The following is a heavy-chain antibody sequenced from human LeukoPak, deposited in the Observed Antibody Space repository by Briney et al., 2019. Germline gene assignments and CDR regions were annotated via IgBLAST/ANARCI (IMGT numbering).Heavy chain of an antibody. Sequence: ASVKVSCKASGYTFTSYGISWVRQAPGQGLEWMGWISAYNGNTNYAQKFQGRVTITADESTSTAYMELSSLRSEDTAVYYCARDKGEYYYDSSGYRDAFDIWGQGTMVTVSS. CDR3: ARDKGEYYYDSSGYRDAFDI. J-gene: IGHJ3*02. D-gene: IGHD3-22*01. CDR1: GYTFTSYG. CDR2: ISAYNGNT. V-gene: IGHV1-18*01.